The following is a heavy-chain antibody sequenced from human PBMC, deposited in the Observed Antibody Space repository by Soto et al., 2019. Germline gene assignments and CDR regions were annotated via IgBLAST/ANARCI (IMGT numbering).Heavy chain of an antibody. D-gene: IGHD3-10*01. CDR1: GGTFSRNA. CDR2: IIPICGTA. CDR3: AMAPYYYGSGSYRNNFDY. J-gene: IGHJ4*02. Sequence: QVQLVQSGAEVKKPGSSVKVSCKASGGTFSRNAISWVRQAPGQGLEWMGGIIPICGTASYAQKLQGRVTITADESTTTAYMELSSLRSEDTAVYYCAMAPYYYGSGSYRNNFDYWGQGTLVTVSS. V-gene: IGHV1-69*01.